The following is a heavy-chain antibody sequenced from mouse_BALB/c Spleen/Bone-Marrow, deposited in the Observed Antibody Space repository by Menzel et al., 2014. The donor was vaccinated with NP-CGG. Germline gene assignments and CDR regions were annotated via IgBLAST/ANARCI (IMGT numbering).Heavy chain of an antibody. V-gene: IGHV7-3*02. CDR1: GFTSTDYY. Sequence: EVQLVESGGGLVQPGGSLRLSCATSGFTSTDYYMSWVRRPPGKALEWLGFIRNKPNGYTTEYSASVKGRFTISRDNSQSILYLQMNTLRVEDSATYYCTRDMGLLRFDYWGQGTTLTVSS. J-gene: IGHJ2*01. CDR3: TRDMGLLRFDY. D-gene: IGHD1-1*01. CDR2: IRNKPNGYTT.